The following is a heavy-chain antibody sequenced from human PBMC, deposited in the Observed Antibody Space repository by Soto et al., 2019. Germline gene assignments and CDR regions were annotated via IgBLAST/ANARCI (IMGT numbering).Heavy chain of an antibody. CDR3: ARSIAVAGGYYGMDV. J-gene: IGHJ6*02. CDR1: GYSFTSYW. Sequence: GESLKISCKGSGYSFTSYWIGWVRQMPGKGLEWMGIIYPGDSDTRYSPSLQGQVTISADKSISTAYLQWSSLKASDTAMYYCARSIAVAGGYYGMDVWGQGTTVTVSS. CDR2: IYPGDSDT. V-gene: IGHV5-51*01. D-gene: IGHD6-19*01.